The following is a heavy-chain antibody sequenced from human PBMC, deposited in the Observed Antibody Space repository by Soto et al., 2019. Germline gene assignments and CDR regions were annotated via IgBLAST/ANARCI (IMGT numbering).Heavy chain of an antibody. V-gene: IGHV3-30-3*01. D-gene: IGHD4-4*01. CDR1: GFTFSSYA. J-gene: IGHJ4*02. Sequence: GGSLRLSCAASGFTFSSYAMHWVRQAPGKGLEWVAVISYDGSNKYYADSVKGRFTISRDNSKNTLYLQMNSLRAEDTAVYYCARDRYSNYSPYFDYWGQGTLVTVSS. CDR2: ISYDGSNK. CDR3: ARDRYSNYSPYFDY.